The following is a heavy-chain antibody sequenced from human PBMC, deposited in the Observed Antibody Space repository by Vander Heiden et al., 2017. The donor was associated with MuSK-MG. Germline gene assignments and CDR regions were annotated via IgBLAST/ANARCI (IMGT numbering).Heavy chain of an antibody. CDR3: AKVDYYCSGSSPCSFDI. CDR1: GFTFSSYA. D-gene: IGHD3-10*01. V-gene: IGHV3-23*01. J-gene: IGHJ3*02. CDR2: ISGSGGST. Sequence: EVQLLESGGGLVQPGGSLRLSWAAGGFTFSSYAMSWVRQAPGKGLGWVSAISGSGGSTYYADSVKGRVTISRDNSKNTLYLQMNSLRAEDTAVYYCAKVDYYCSGSSPCSFDIWGQGTMVTVYS.